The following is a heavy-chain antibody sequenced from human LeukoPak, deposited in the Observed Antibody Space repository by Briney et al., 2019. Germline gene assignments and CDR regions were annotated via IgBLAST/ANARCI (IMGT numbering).Heavy chain of an antibody. CDR3: AREGFSIAWFGSGQDAFDI. CDR1: GGSISSGSYY. J-gene: IGHJ3*02. CDR2: IYTSGST. V-gene: IGHV4-61*02. D-gene: IGHD3-10*01. Sequence: PSQTLSLTCTVSGGSISSGSYYWSWLRQPAGKGLEWIGRIYTSGSTYYNPSLKSRVTISVDTSKNQFSLKLSSVTAADTAVYYCAREGFSIAWFGSGQDAFDIWGQGTMVTVSS.